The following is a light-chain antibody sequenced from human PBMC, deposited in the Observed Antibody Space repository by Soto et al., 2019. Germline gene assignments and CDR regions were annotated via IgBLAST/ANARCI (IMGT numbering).Light chain of an antibody. V-gene: IGKV3-20*01. J-gene: IGKJ2*01. CDR3: QQYGSSLYT. CDR2: GAS. CDR1: QSVSSSY. Sequence: EIVLTQSPGTLSLSPGERATLSCRASQSVSSSYLAWYQQKPGQAPRLLIYGASSRANGIPDRFSGSGSGTDFNRTISRLEPEDFAVYYCQQYGSSLYTFGQGTKLEIK.